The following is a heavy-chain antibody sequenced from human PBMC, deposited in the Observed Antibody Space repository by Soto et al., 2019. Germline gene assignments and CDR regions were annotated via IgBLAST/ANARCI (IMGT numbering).Heavy chain of an antibody. Sequence: QVQLVQSGAEVKKPGSSVKVSCKASGGTFSSYAISWVRQAPGQGLGWMGGIIPIFGTANYAQKFQGRVTITADESTSTAYMVLSSLRSEDTAVYYCARDHPQLAYCGGDCYFYWGQGTLVTVSS. D-gene: IGHD2-21*02. CDR3: ARDHPQLAYCGGDCYFY. CDR2: IIPIFGTA. CDR1: GGTFSSYA. V-gene: IGHV1-69*12. J-gene: IGHJ4*02.